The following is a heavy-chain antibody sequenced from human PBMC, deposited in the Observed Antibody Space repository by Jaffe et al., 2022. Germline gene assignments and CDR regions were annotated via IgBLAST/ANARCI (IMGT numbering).Heavy chain of an antibody. CDR3: ATYSSSSGYYFDY. J-gene: IGHJ4*02. CDR1: GGSISSSSYY. CDR2: IYYSGST. V-gene: IGHV4-39*01. Sequence: QLQLQESGPGLVKPSETLSLTCTVSGGSISSSSYYWGWIRQPPGKGLEWIGSIYYSGSTYYNPSLKSRVTISVDTSKNQFSLKLSSVTAADTAVYYCATYSSSSGYYFDYWGQGTLVTVSS. D-gene: IGHD6-6*01.